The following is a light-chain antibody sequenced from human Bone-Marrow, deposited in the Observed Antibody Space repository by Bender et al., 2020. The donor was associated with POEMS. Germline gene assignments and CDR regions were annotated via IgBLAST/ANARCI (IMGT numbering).Light chain of an antibody. J-gene: IGLJ1*01. CDR3: SSYTSSSTLDV. V-gene: IGLV2-14*03. Sequence: QSALTQPASVSGSPGQSITISCTGTSSDVGDYDYVSWYQHHPGKVPKLIIYDVSNRPSGVSNRFSGSKSGNTASLTISGLQAEDEADYYCSSYTSSSTLDVFGTGTKVTVL. CDR2: DVS. CDR1: SSDVGDYDY.